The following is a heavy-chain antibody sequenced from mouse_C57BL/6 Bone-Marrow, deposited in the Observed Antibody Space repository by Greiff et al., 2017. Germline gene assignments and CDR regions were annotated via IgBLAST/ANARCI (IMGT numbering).Heavy chain of an antibody. D-gene: IGHD2-5*01. CDR2: ISNLAYSI. CDR3: ARRSKDWYFDV. Sequence: DVQLVESGGGFVQPGGSLKLSCAASGFTFSDYGMAWVRQAPRKGPEWVAFISNLAYSIYYDDTVTGRFTLSRENAKNTLYMEMSSLRSEDTAMYYCARRSKDWYFDVWGTGTTVTVSS. CDR1: GFTFSDYG. J-gene: IGHJ1*03. V-gene: IGHV5-15*04.